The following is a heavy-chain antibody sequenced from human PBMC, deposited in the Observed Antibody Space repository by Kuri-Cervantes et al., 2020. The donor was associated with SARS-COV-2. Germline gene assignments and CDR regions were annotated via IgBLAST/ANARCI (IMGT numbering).Heavy chain of an antibody. CDR3: ARITQQLDAAPFDY. CDR1: GGSFSGYY. J-gene: IGHJ4*02. Sequence: ESLKSSCAVYGGSFSGYYWSWIRQPPGKGLEWIGEINHSGSTNYNPFLKIRVTISVDTSKNQFSLKLSSVTAADTAVYYCARITQQLDAAPFDYWGQGTLVTVSS. CDR2: INHSGST. D-gene: IGHD6-13*01. V-gene: IGHV4-34*01.